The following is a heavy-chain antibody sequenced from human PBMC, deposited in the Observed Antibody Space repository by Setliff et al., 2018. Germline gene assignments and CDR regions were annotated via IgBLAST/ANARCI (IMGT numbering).Heavy chain of an antibody. J-gene: IGHJ6*02. D-gene: IGHD2-21*01. Sequence: SETLSLTCTVPGGSISSGDYYWSWIRQPPGKGLEWIGYIYYSGSTYYNPSLKSRVTISVDTSKNQFSLKLSSVTAADTAVYYCARDPKTFPHYYYYYGMDVWGQGTTVTVSS. CDR3: ARDPKTFPHYYYYYGMDV. V-gene: IGHV4-30-4*08. CDR1: GGSISSGDYY. CDR2: IYYSGST.